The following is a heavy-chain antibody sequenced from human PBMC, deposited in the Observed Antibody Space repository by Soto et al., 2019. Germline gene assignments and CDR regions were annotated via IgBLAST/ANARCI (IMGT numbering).Heavy chain of an antibody. J-gene: IGHJ4*02. D-gene: IGHD3-22*01. V-gene: IGHV1-69*13. CDR3: ARASYDSSGYYYVPFDY. Sequence: SVKVSCKASGGTFSNYAISWVRQAPGQGLEWMGGLIPMFGTANYAQKFQGRVTITADESTSTGYMELSSLRSEDTAVYYCARASYDSSGYYYVPFDYWGQGTLVTVSS. CDR1: GGTFSNYA. CDR2: LIPMFGTA.